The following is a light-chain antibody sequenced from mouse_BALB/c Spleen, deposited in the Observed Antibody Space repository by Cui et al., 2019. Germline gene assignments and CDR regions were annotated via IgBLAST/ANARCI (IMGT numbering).Light chain of an antibody. CDR3: QQWSSTPPT. V-gene: IGKV4-68*01. Sequence: QIVLTQSPALMSASPGEKVTMTCSASSSVSYVYWYQQKPRSSPKPWIYLTSNMASGVPARFSGSGSGTSYSLTSSSMEAVDAATYYCQQWSSTPPTFGAGTKLELK. CDR1: SSVSY. J-gene: IGKJ5*01. CDR2: LTS.